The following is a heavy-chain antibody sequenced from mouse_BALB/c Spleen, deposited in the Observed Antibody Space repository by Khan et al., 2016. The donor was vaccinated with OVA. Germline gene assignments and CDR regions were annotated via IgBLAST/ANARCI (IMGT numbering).Heavy chain of an antibody. D-gene: IGHD2-1*01. V-gene: IGHV9-3*02. Sequence: QIQLVQSGPELKKPGETVKISCKASGYTFTNYGMNWVKQAPGKGLKWMGWINTNTGEPTYAEEFKGRFAFSLETSASTAYLQINNLKNEDTATYFCARSSIYYGYFDVWGAGTTFTVSS. CDR2: INTNTGEP. CDR1: GYTFTNYG. CDR3: ARSSIYYGYFDV. J-gene: IGHJ1*01.